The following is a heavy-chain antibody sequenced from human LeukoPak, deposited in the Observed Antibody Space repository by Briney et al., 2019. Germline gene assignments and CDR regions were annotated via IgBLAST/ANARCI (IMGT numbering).Heavy chain of an antibody. CDR3: GRGYGSGTVLV. D-gene: IGHD3-10*01. J-gene: IGHJ6*03. CDR2: IYTSGST. Sequence: SESLSLTCTVSGASISTSGYFWSWIRQPAGKGLEWIGRIYTSGSTNYNPSLKSRVTVSVDTSKNQFSLKLSSVTAADTAVYYCGRGYGSGTVLVWGKGTTVTVSS. CDR1: GASISTSGYF. V-gene: IGHV4-61*02.